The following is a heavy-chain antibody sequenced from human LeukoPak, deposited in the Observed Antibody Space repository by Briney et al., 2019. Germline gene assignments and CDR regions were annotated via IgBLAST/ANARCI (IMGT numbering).Heavy chain of an antibody. D-gene: IGHD3-9*01. Sequence: GGSLRLSCAASGFTFSSYGMHWVRQAPGKGLEWVAFIRYDGSNKYYADSVKGRFTISRDNSKNTLYLQMNSLRAEDTAVYYCANGEGTYYDILTSPYYMDVWGKGTTVTISS. V-gene: IGHV3-30*02. CDR3: ANGEGTYYDILTSPYYMDV. CDR2: IRYDGSNK. CDR1: GFTFSSYG. J-gene: IGHJ6*03.